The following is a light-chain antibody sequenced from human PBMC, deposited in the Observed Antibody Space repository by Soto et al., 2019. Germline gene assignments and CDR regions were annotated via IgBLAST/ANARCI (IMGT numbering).Light chain of an antibody. CDR1: QSISIW. Sequence: DIQMTQSPSTLSASVGDRVTITCRARQSISIWLAWYQQKPGKAPKLLIYDASILESGVPSRFSGSGSGTEFTLTITSLQPDDFATYSCQQYNSYRTFGQGTKVDIK. J-gene: IGKJ1*01. CDR2: DAS. V-gene: IGKV1-5*01. CDR3: QQYNSYRT.